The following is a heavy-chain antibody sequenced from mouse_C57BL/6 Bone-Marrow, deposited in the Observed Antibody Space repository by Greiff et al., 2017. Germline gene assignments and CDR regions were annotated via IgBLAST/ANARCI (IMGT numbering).Heavy chain of an antibody. CDR2: INPSSGYT. V-gene: IGHV1-4*01. Sequence: VQLQQSGAELARPGASVKMSCNASGYTFTSYTMHWVKQRPGQGLEWIGYINPSSGYTKYNQKFKDKATLTADKSSSTAYMQLSSLTSEDSAVYYCAITTVVAFDYWGQGTTLTVSS. CDR1: GYTFTSYT. J-gene: IGHJ2*01. CDR3: AITTVVAFDY. D-gene: IGHD1-1*01.